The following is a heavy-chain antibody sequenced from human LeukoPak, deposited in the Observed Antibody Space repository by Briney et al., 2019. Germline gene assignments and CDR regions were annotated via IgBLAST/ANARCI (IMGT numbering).Heavy chain of an antibody. CDR2: IIVSGDNT. D-gene: IGHD3-9*01. CDR1: GFTFSSSA. J-gene: IGHJ4*02. CDR3: AKLTPY. V-gene: IGHV3-23*01. Sequence: GGSLRLSCAASGFTFSSSAMSRVRQAPGKGLEWVSSIIVSGDNTYYTDSVQGRFTISRDNFKNTLYLQMNSLRPEDTAIYYCAKLTPYWGQGTLVTVSS.